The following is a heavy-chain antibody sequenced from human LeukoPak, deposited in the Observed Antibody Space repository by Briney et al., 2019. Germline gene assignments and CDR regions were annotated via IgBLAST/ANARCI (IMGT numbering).Heavy chain of an antibody. V-gene: IGHV3-9*01. CDR2: ISWNSGSI. CDR1: GFTFDDYA. J-gene: IGHJ4*02. Sequence: GGSLRLSCAASGFTFDDYAMHWVRQAPGKGLEWVSGISWNSGSIGYADPVKGRFTISRDNAKNSLYLQMNSLRAEDTALYYCAKGLYGSGSYPFDYWGQGTLVTVSS. D-gene: IGHD3-10*01. CDR3: AKGLYGSGSYPFDY.